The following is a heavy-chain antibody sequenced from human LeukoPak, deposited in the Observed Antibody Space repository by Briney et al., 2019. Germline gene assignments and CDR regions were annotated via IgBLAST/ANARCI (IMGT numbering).Heavy chain of an antibody. D-gene: IGHD5-12*01. J-gene: IGHJ4*02. CDR1: GFTFSSYW. V-gene: IGHV3-74*03. CDR3: AREGRVSGYDIDC. CDR2: INSDGSSI. Sequence: GGSLRLSCAASGFTFSSYWMHRVRQAPGKGLVWVSRINSDGSSITYADSVKGRFTISRDNAKNTLYLQMNSLIVEDTAVYYCAREGRVSGYDIDCWGQGTLVTVSS.